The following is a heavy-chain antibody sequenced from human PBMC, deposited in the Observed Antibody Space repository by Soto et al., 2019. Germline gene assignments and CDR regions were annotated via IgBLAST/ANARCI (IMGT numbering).Heavy chain of an antibody. Sequence: GGSLRLSCAASGFTFSSYDMHWVRQATGKGLEWVSAIGTAGDTYYPGSVKGRFTISRESAKNSLYLQMNSLRAEDTAVYYCARSHHSSSWYGTGWFDPWGQGTLVTVSS. D-gene: IGHD6-13*01. CDR1: GFTFSSYD. V-gene: IGHV3-13*01. CDR3: ARSHHSSSWYGTGWFDP. J-gene: IGHJ5*02. CDR2: IGTAGDT.